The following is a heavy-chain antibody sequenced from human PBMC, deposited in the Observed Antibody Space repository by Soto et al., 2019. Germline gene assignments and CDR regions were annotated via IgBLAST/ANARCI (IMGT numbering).Heavy chain of an antibody. CDR1: GDSVSSNSAA. D-gene: IGHD6-13*01. V-gene: IGHV6-1*01. Sequence: SQTLSLTCAISGDSVSSNSAAWNWIRQSPSRGLEWLGRTYYRSKWYNDYAVSVKSRITINPDTSKNQFSLQLNSVTPEDTPVYYCARLRGRGSWYSVWIGYGMDVWGQGTTVTVSS. J-gene: IGHJ6*02. CDR2: TYYRSKWYN. CDR3: ARLRGRGSWYSVWIGYGMDV.